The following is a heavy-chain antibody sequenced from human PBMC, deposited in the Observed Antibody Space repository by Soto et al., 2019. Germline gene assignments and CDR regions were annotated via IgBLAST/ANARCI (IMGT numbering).Heavy chain of an antibody. CDR2: ISNDGNKK. Sequence: QVQLVESGGGVVQPGRSLRLSCATSGFTFRSYGMHWVRQAPGKGLEWLAVISNDGNKKFFADSMKGRLTLSRDNARKTVVPEIHRLGGEDKAVYFLGEDTLDCSGGDCPLYYYYGMDVWGQGTTVAVSS. J-gene: IGHJ6*02. V-gene: IGHV3-30*18. D-gene: IGHD2-21*02. CDR3: GEDTLDCSGGDCPLYYYYGMDV. CDR1: GFTFRSYG.